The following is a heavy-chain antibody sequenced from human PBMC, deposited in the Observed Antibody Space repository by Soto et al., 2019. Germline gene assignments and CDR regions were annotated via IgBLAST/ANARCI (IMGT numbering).Heavy chain of an antibody. CDR2: MNPNSGNT. CDR3: XXXXXXYDHDAFDI. J-gene: IGHJ3*02. V-gene: IGHV1-8*01. D-gene: IGHD5-12*01. Sequence: QVQLVQSGAEVKKPGASVKVSCKASGYTFTSYDINWVRQATGQGLEWMGWMNPNSGNTGYAQKFQGRVTMTRNTSISTAYXXXXXXXXXXXXXXXXXXXXXXYDHDAFDIWGQGTMVTVSS. CDR1: GYTFTSYD.